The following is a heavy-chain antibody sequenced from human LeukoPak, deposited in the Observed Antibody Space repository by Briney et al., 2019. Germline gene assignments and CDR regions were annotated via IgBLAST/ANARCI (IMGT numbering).Heavy chain of an antibody. Sequence: SETLSLTCTVSGGSISSYYWSWIRQPPGKGLEWIGYIYYSGSTNYNPSLKSRVTISVDTSKNQFSLKLSSVTAADTAVYYCARWGRAGYDSSGYWSFDYWGQGTLVTVSS. CDR3: ARWGRAGYDSSGYWSFDY. D-gene: IGHD3-22*01. J-gene: IGHJ4*02. CDR2: IYYSGST. CDR1: GGSISSYY. V-gene: IGHV4-59*01.